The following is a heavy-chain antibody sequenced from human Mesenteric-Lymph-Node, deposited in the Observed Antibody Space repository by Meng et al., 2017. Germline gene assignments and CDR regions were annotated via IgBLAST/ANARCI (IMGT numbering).Heavy chain of an antibody. J-gene: IGHJ5*02. CDR2: IYHSGST. V-gene: IGHV4-34*01. D-gene: IGHD6-13*01. CDR3: ARVAAAGNEWFDP. CDR1: GGSFSIHY. Sequence: QLSETLSLTCAVCGGSFSIHYCNWIRQPPGKGLEWIGEIYHSGSTNYNPSLKSRVTISVDKSKNQFSLKLSSVTAADTAVYYCARVAAAGNEWFDPWGQGTLVTVSS.